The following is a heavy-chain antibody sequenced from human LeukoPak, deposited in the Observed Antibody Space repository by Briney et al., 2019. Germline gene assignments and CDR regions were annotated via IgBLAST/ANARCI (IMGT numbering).Heavy chain of an antibody. CDR1: GGSVSSGDYY. CDR2: IYYSEST. Sequence: SETLSLTCTVSGGSVSSGDYYWSWIRQPPGKGLEWIGYIYYSESTYYNPSLKSRVTISVETSKNQFSLKLISVTAADTAVYYCARVTYYFDSGGAQHMYYFDYWGQGTLVTVSS. D-gene: IGHD3-22*01. CDR3: ARVTYYFDSGGAQHMYYFDY. V-gene: IGHV4-30-4*01. J-gene: IGHJ4*02.